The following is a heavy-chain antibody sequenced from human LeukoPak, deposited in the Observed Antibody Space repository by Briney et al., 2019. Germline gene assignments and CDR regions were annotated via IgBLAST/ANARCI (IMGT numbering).Heavy chain of an antibody. Sequence: GGSLRLSCAASGFTFSSYDMHWVRQAAGKGLEWVSAIGTAGDTYYPGSVKGRFTISRENAKNSLYLQMNSLRAGDTAVYYCARWEYYYDSSGYSGGYDYWGQGTLVTVSS. CDR1: GFTFSSYD. CDR2: IGTAGDT. V-gene: IGHV3-13*01. CDR3: ARWEYYYDSSGYSGGYDY. J-gene: IGHJ4*02. D-gene: IGHD3-22*01.